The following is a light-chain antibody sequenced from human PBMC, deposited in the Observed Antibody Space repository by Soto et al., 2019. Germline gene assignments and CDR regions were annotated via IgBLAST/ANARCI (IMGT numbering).Light chain of an antibody. CDR1: QILNGGS. Sequence: EIVLTQSPGTLSLSPGDRAALSCRTTQILNGGSLAWYQVKLGQAPRLLMYDSSIRAAGVPNRFSGSGSGTDFTLTISRLETEDFAVYYCKLYGSSPELTFGGGTKVDIK. J-gene: IGKJ4*01. V-gene: IGKV3-20*01. CDR3: KLYGSSPELT. CDR2: DSS.